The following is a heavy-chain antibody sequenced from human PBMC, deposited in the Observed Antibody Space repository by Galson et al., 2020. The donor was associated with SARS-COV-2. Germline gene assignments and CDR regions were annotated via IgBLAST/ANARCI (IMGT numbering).Heavy chain of an antibody. CDR2: IKFGGDT. V-gene: IGHV4-34*01. CDR1: GGSFSDNY. CDR3: TRGRQGVVPSPVLGLGPFYSYYYMDV. D-gene: IGHD3-3*01. J-gene: IGHJ6*03. Sequence: SETLSLTCAVYGGSFSDNYWNWIRQPPGTGLEWIGEIKFGGDTNYSPSLRSRVTLSVDTSKHQFSLNLRSLSAADTAVYFCTRGRQGVVPSPVLGLGPFYSYYYMDVWGKGTSVTVSS.